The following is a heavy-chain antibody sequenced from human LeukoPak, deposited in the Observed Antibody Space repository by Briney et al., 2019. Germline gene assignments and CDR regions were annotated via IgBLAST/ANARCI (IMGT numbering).Heavy chain of an antibody. CDR1: GASLSSNY. CDR2: ISDTGKT. Sequence: SETLSLTRSVSGASLSSNYWDWLRQPPGKGLEWIGYISDTGKTESNPSLKSRVSISLDTSKNHFSLRLRSVTAADSATYYCATGYYEPFATWGPGIMVIVSS. D-gene: IGHD3-22*01. CDR3: ATGYYEPFAT. V-gene: IGHV4-59*12. J-gene: IGHJ5*02.